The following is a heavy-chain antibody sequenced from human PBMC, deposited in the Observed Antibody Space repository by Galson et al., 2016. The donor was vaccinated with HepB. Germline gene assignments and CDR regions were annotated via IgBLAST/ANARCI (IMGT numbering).Heavy chain of an antibody. J-gene: IGHJ6*02. V-gene: IGHV3-21*06. Sequence: SLRLSCAVSGFTFTTYSMSWVRQVSGKGLEWVSSISSRSSYIYYADSVKGRFTISRDNARNSLYLEINSLRAEDTALYYCARLGAGAMPTNFERDYYYGMDFWGQGTTVTVSS. D-gene: IGHD5-24*01. CDR2: ISSRSSYI. CDR3: ARLGAGAMPTNFERDYYYGMDF. CDR1: GFTFTTYS.